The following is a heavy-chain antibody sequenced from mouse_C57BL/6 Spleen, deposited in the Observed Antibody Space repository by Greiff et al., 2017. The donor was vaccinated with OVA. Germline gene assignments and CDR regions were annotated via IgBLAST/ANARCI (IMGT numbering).Heavy chain of an antibody. V-gene: IGHV5-17*01. J-gene: IGHJ2*01. CDR3: ARGGYYGSSSFDY. D-gene: IGHD1-1*01. CDR2: ISSGSSTI. Sequence: EVQRVESGGGLVKPGGSLKLSCAASGFTFSDYGMHWVRQAPEKGLEWVAYISSGSSTIYYADTVKGRFTISRDNAKNTLFLQMTSLRSEDTAMYYCARGGYYGSSSFDYWGQGTTLTVSS. CDR1: GFTFSDYG.